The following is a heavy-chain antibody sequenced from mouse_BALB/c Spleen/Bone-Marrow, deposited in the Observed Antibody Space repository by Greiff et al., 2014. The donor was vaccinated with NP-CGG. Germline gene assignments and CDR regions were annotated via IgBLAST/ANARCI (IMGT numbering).Heavy chain of an antibody. D-gene: IGHD2-1*01. CDR2: ISSGGSYT. CDR3: ARQYGNLGVMDY. J-gene: IGHJ4*01. CDR1: GFTFSRYG. V-gene: IGHV5-6*01. Sequence: EVQRVESGGDLVKPGGSLKLSCAASGFTFSRYGMSWVRQTPDKRLEWVANISSGGSYTYYPDSVKGRFTISRDNAKNTLYLYMSSLKSEDTAMYYCARQYGNLGVMDYWGQGTSVTVSS.